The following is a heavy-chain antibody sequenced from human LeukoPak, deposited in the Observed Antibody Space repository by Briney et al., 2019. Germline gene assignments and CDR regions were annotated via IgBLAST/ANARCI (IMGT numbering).Heavy chain of an antibody. CDR2: ISSSGSTI. Sequence: PGGSLRLSCAASGFTFSDYYMSWIRQAPGKGLEWVSYISSSGSTIYYVDSVKGRFTISRDNAKNSLYLQMNSLRAEDTAVYYCAREYDFWSGYSPDWFDPWGQGTLVTVSS. CDR1: GFTFSDYY. V-gene: IGHV3-11*04. CDR3: AREYDFWSGYSPDWFDP. D-gene: IGHD3-3*01. J-gene: IGHJ5*02.